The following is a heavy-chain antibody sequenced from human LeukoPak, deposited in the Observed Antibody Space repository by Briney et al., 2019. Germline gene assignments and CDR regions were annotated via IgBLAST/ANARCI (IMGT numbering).Heavy chain of an antibody. V-gene: IGHV4-59*01. D-gene: IGHD5-24*01. CDR1: GDSISSYF. CDR2: IYYNGNT. J-gene: IGHJ6*02. CDR3: ARVNGYPKYYFYGLDA. Sequence: SETLCLTCTVSGDSISSYFWNRIRQPPGKALEWIGHIYYNGNTNYNPSLESRVTISVDTSKNQFSLRLNSVTAADTAVYYCARVNGYPKYYFYGLDAWGRGTSVTVSS.